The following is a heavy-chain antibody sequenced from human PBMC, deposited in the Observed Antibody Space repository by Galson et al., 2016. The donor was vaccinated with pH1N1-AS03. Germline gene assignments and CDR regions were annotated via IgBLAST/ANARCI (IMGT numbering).Heavy chain of an antibody. CDR3: VKGDNRDSPSMTFHY. D-gene: IGHD2-15*01. V-gene: IGHV3-23*01. J-gene: IGHJ1*01. CDR1: GFTFNNFA. Sequence: SLRLSCAASGFTFNNFAMAWVRQCPGKGLEWVSGIRGSVLTTYYADSVKGRLTLSRDNFKSTLHLQMSSLTVPDKAIYLCVKGDNRDSPSMTFHYWGQGTLVTVSS. CDR2: IRGSVLTT.